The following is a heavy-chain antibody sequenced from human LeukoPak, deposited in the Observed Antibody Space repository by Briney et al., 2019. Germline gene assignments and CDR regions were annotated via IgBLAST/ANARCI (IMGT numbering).Heavy chain of an antibody. CDR2: VSPNTGGT. Sequence: ASVTVSCKSSGYTFNVYYIHWMRQAPGQGLEWMGWVSPNTGGTHYAEKFQVRVSMTRDTSITTTYVELNSLTSDDTAVYYCARGESSDAFDIWGQGTKVTVSS. V-gene: IGHV1-2*02. CDR3: ARGESSDAFDI. CDR1: GYTFNVYY. D-gene: IGHD1-26*01. J-gene: IGHJ3*02.